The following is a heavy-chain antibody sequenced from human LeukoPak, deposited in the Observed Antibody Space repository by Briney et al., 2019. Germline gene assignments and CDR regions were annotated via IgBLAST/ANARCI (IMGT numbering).Heavy chain of an antibody. V-gene: IGHV1-69*13. CDR3: ARLAVYYDILTAYYMDV. CDR1: GYTFTSYD. Sequence: SVKVSCKASGYTFTSYDINWVRQATGQGLEWMGGIIPIFGTANYAQKFQGRVTITADESTSTAYMELRSLRSDDTAVYYCARLAVYYDILTAYYMDVWGKGTTVTIS. CDR2: IIPIFGTA. J-gene: IGHJ6*03. D-gene: IGHD3-9*01.